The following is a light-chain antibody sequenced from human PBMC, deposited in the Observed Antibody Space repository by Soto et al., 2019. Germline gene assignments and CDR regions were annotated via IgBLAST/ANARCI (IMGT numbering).Light chain of an antibody. V-gene: IGKV1-5*03. CDR1: QSIGIW. CDR2: KAY. J-gene: IGKJ1*01. Sequence: IQMTQSPSTLSASVGDRVAITSRASQSIGIWLAWYQQKPGKAPRFLIYKAYSLESGIPSRFSGSGSGTEFALTISSLQPDDIATYYCQQYKDYSGTFGQGTKVVIK. CDR3: QQYKDYSGT.